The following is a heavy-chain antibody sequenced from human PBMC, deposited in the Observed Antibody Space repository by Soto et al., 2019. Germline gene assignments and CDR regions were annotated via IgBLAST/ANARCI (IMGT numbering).Heavy chain of an antibody. CDR3: ARAMRAGPGRDYFDP. CDR2: IRYDGTNK. CDR1: GFTFSSYG. V-gene: IGHV3-33*01. D-gene: IGHD6-13*01. Sequence: QVQLVESGGGVVQPGRSLRLSCAASGFTFSSYGMHWVRQAPGKGLEWVAVIRYDGTNKYYAESVKGRFTISRDNAKNTQYLQMSSRRLDDTAVYYCARAMRAGPGRDYFDPWGQGTLVTVSS. J-gene: IGHJ5*02.